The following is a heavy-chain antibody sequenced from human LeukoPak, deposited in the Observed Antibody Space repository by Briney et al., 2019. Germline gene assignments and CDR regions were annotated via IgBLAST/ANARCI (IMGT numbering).Heavy chain of an antibody. D-gene: IGHD3-22*01. V-gene: IGHV3-73*01. Sequence: PGGSLKLSCAASGFTFSDSAMHWVRQASGKGLEWVGRIRSKANSYATAYAESVKGRLTISRDDSRNTAYLQMNSLKTEDTAVYYCTSFYDTSDYGYYYYYYMDVWGKGTTVTVSS. J-gene: IGHJ6*03. CDR2: IRSKANSYAT. CDR3: TSFYDTSDYGYYYYYYMDV. CDR1: GFTFSDSA.